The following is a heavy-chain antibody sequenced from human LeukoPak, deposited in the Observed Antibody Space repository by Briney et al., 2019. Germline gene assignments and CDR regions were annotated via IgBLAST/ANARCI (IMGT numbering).Heavy chain of an antibody. Sequence: PSETLSLTCAVYGGSFSGYYWSWIRQPPGKGLEWIGEINHSGSTNYNPSLKSRVTISVDTSKNQFSLKLSSVTAADTAVYYCARALTGSSTHWGQGTLVTVSS. CDR2: INHSGST. V-gene: IGHV4-34*01. CDR1: GGSFSGYY. J-gene: IGHJ1*01. CDR3: ARALTGSSTH. D-gene: IGHD2/OR15-2a*01.